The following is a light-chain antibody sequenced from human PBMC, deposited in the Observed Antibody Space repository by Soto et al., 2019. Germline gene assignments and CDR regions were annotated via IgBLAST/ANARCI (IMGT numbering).Light chain of an antibody. CDR1: QSISNNH. Sequence: EIVLTQSPCALSLSPGERVTLSCRASQSISNNHLAWYQQKPGQAPRLLIHGTSNRATGIPDRFSGSGSGTDFTLTFSRLEPEYFAVYYCEYYGTSITFGGGTKVDIK. CDR2: GTS. J-gene: IGKJ4*01. CDR3: EYYGTSIT. V-gene: IGKV3-20*01.